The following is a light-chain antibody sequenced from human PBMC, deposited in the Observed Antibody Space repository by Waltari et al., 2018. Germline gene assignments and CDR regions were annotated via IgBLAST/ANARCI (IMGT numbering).Light chain of an antibody. J-gene: IGKJ4*01. V-gene: IGKV4-1*01. CDR1: QSSLFSSNNKNS. Sequence: DIAMTQSPESLAVSLGERATINCKSSQSSLFSSNNKNSLAWYQRRPGQPPKLLIYWASTRQSGVPDRFSGSGFGTDFTLTIDSLQAEDVAVYYCQQYYTVPPTFGGGTKVEIK. CDR2: WAS. CDR3: QQYYTVPPT.